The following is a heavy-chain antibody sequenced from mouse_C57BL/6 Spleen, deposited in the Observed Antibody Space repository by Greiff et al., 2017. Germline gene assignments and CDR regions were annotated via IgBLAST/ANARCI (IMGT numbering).Heavy chain of an antibody. D-gene: IGHD2-14*01. CDR3: ARRGTYWYFDV. CDR1: GYTFTSYD. V-gene: IGHV1-85*01. Sequence: VQLQQSGPELVKPGASVKLSCKASGYTFTSYDINWVKQRPGKGLEWIGWIYPRDGSTKYNEKFKGKATLTVYTSSSTAYMELHSLTSGDSAVYFCARRGTYWYFDVWGTGTTVTVSS. CDR2: IYPRDGST. J-gene: IGHJ1*03.